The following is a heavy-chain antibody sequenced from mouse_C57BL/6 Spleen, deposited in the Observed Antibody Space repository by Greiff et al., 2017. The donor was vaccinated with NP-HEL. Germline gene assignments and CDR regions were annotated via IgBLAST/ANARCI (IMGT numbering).Heavy chain of an antibody. Sequence: VQLQESGPELVKPGASVKISCKASGYAFSSSWMNWVKQRPGKGLEWIGRIYPGDGDTNYNGKFKGKATLTADKSSSTAYMQLSSLTSEDSAVYFCARRDYYGSSGRFAYWGQGTLVTVSA. CDR2: IYPGDGDT. D-gene: IGHD1-1*01. CDR1: GYAFSSSW. V-gene: IGHV1-82*01. CDR3: ARRDYYGSSGRFAY. J-gene: IGHJ3*01.